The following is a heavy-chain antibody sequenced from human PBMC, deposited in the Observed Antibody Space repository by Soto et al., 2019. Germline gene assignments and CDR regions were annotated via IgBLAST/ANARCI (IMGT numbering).Heavy chain of an antibody. J-gene: IGHJ3*02. CDR2: ISGSGGST. CDR1: GFTFSSYA. D-gene: IGHD3-22*01. V-gene: IGHV3-23*01. CDR3: AKDLSPYYYDSSGSFAFDI. Sequence: GGSLRLSCAASGFTFSSYAMSWVRQAPGKGLEWVSAISGSGGSTYYADSVKGRFTISRDNSKNTLYLQMNSLRAEDTAVYYCAKDLSPYYYDSSGSFAFDIWGQGTMVTVSS.